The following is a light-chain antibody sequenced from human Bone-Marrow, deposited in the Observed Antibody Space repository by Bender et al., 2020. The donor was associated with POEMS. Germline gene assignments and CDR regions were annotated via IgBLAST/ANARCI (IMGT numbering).Light chain of an antibody. V-gene: IGLV2-14*02. CDR2: EGS. CDR3: VAWDASLNGWV. Sequence: QSALTQPASVSASPGQSITISCAGTSSDVGSYDLVSWYQQHPGKVPKLMIYEGSKRPSGVSNRFSGSKSGNTASLAITGLQSDDEAIYFCVAWDASLNGWVFGGGTKLTVL. J-gene: IGLJ3*02. CDR1: SSDVGSYDL.